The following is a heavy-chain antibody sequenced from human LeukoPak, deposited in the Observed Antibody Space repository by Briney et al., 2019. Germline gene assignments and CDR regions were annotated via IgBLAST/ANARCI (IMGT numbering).Heavy chain of an antibody. CDR2: IIPILGIV. V-gene: IGHV1-69*04. CDR1: AGTLSSYA. Sequence: SVKVSCKASAGTLSSYAISWVRQPPGQGLEWKGRIIPILGIVNYAQKFQGRGTITADKATSTEYMELSSLRSEATAVYYCARDPCSSTSCYRPYGMDVWGQGATVTVSS. CDR3: ARDPCSSTSCYRPYGMDV. J-gene: IGHJ6*02. D-gene: IGHD2-2*01.